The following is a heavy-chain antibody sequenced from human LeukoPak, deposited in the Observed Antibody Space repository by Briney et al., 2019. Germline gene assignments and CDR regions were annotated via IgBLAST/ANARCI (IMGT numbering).Heavy chain of an antibody. V-gene: IGHV3-30*18. CDR1: GFTFSSYG. D-gene: IGHD1-26*01. Sequence: PGRSLRLSCAASGFTFSSYGMHWVRQAPGKGLEWVAVISYDGSNKYYADSVKGRFTISRDNSKNTLYLQMNSLRAEDTAAYYCAKDLPGGSYGLDYWGQGTLVTVSS. CDR2: ISYDGSNK. J-gene: IGHJ4*02. CDR3: AKDLPGGSYGLDY.